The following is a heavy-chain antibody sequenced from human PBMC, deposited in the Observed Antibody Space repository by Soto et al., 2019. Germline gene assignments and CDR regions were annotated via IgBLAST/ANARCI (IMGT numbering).Heavy chain of an antibody. V-gene: IGHV4-34*01. CDR2: MSHSGGT. CDR1: GGSVSSRSNYY. Sequence: QVQLQQWGAGLLKPSETLSLTCAVYGGSVSSRSNYYWSWIRQPPGKGLEWIGEMSHSGGTHFNPSLKRHVTKSVETSKNQFYLKMSTVTAADTALYYCARVERGTATTVVDAFDIWGPGTMVTVSS. D-gene: IGHD1-1*01. CDR3: ARVERGTATTVVDAFDI. J-gene: IGHJ3*02.